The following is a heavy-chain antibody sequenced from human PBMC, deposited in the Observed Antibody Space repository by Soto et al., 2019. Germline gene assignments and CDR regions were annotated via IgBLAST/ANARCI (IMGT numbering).Heavy chain of an antibody. D-gene: IGHD3-22*01. CDR1: GYPLSELS. CDR2: FDPEDCET. J-gene: IGHJ6*02. Sequence: ASVKVSCQVSGYPLSELSIHWVRQAPGKGLEGMGGFDPEDCETIFGQRFPGRVTLAEDPSPEHAYMGLGRLGSEGPAVYYCATTGYYYDRSGYLHYYYYYGMDVWGQGTTVTVSS. CDR3: ATTGYYYDRSGYLHYYYYYGMDV. V-gene: IGHV1-24*01.